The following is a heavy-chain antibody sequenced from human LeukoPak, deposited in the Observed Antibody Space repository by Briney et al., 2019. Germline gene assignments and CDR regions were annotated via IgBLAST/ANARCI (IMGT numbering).Heavy chain of an antibody. Sequence: PSETLSLTCTVSGCSISSSSYYWGWIRQPPGKGREGIGSIYYSWSTYYNPSLKSRVTISVDTSKNQFSLKLSSVTAADTAVYYCARGRRQLVRESVYWGQGTLVTVSS. CDR1: GCSISSSSYY. J-gene: IGHJ4*02. CDR2: IYYSWST. V-gene: IGHV4-39*01. CDR3: ARGRRQLVRESVY. D-gene: IGHD6-13*01.